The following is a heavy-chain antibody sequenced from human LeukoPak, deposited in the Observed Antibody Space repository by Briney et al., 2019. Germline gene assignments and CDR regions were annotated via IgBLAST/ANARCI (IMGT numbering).Heavy chain of an antibody. J-gene: IGHJ4*02. CDR1: GFTFNTYW. D-gene: IGHD1-1*01. V-gene: IGHV3-7*01. Sequence: GGSLRLSCAASGFTFNTYWMTWVRQAPGKGLEWVANIKQGGSEKNYVDSVKGRFTISRDNAKNSLFLQMNSLRVEDTAVYYCARDGYNWNDLDYWGQGTLVTVSS. CDR2: IKQGGSEK. CDR3: ARDGYNWNDLDY.